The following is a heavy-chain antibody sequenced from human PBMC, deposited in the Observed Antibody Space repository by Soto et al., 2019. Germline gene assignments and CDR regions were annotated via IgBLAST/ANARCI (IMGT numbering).Heavy chain of an antibody. V-gene: IGHV3-33*01. CDR2: IWYDGSNK. D-gene: IGHD4-17*01. CDR1: GFTFSSYG. CDR3: ARDIQYGDYAGFDY. J-gene: IGHJ4*02. Sequence: GGSLRLSCAASGFTFSSYGMHWVRQAPGKGLEWVAVIWYDGSNKYYADSVKGRFTISRDNSKNTLYLQMNSLRAEDTAVYYCARDIQYGDYAGFDYWGQGTLVTVSS.